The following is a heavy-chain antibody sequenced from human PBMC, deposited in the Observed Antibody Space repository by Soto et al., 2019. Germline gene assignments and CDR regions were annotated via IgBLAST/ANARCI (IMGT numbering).Heavy chain of an antibody. V-gene: IGHV1-18*01. CDR2: ISAYNGNT. Sequence: ASLKVSCKASGYTFINYGINWVRQAPGQGLEWMGWISAYNGNTNYAPKLQGRVTMTTDTSTSTAYMEVRSLRSDDTAVYYCARGLAAAGNGAFDIWGQGTMVTVSS. D-gene: IGHD6-13*01. J-gene: IGHJ3*02. CDR1: GYTFINYG. CDR3: ARGLAAAGNGAFDI.